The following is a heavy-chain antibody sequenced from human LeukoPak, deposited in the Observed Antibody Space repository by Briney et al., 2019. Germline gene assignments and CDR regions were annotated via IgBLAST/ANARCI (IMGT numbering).Heavy chain of an antibody. CDR2: ITASSNMI. Sequence: GGSLRLSCAASGFNFGDHYMAWIRQAPGKGLEWISYITASSNMIYYAESVKGRFTISRNNAKNSVFLQMKNLRAGDTAVYFCARDSGDPRLYYDFWSGYLDFWGQGTLVTVSS. D-gene: IGHD3-3*01. CDR3: ARDSGDPRLYYDFWSGYLDF. J-gene: IGHJ4*02. V-gene: IGHV3-11*01. CDR1: GFNFGDHY.